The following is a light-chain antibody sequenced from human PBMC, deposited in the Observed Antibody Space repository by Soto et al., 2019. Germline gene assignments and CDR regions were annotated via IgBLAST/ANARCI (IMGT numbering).Light chain of an antibody. Sequence: QSALTQPASVSGSPGQSITISCTGTSSDVGGYNYVSWYQHHPGKAPKLIVSEVSNRPSGVSNRFSGSKSGNTASLTISGLQAEDEADYYGSSYTSITTLVFGGGTKVTVL. J-gene: IGLJ2*01. V-gene: IGLV2-14*01. CDR3: SSYTSITTLV. CDR2: EVS. CDR1: SSDVGGYNY.